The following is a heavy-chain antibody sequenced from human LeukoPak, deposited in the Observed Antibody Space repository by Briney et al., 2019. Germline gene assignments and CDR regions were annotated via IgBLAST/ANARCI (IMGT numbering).Heavy chain of an antibody. D-gene: IGHD1-26*01. CDR1: GFNVSSNY. CDR3: ARGKVGSYCFDY. Sequence: PGGSLRLSCAVSGFNVSSNYMSWVRQAPGKGLEWVSVIFSGGGTYYADSVKGRFTISRDNSKNTLYLQVNSMRAEDSAVYYCARGKVGSYCFDYWGQGTLVTVFS. V-gene: IGHV3-66*01. J-gene: IGHJ4*02. CDR2: IFSGGGT.